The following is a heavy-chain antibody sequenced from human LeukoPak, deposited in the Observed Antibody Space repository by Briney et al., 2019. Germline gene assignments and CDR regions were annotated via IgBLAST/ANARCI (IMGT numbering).Heavy chain of an antibody. Sequence: GRSLRLSCAPSGFTFRSYAMYWVRQAPGKGLEWVSSISSSSSYISYADSVKGRFTISRDNAKNSLYLQMNSLRAEDTAVYYCGSCSGGSCHSGWFDPWGQGTLVTVSS. D-gene: IGHD2-15*01. V-gene: IGHV3-21*01. CDR3: GSCSGGSCHSGWFDP. CDR1: GFTFRSYA. J-gene: IGHJ5*02. CDR2: ISSSSSYI.